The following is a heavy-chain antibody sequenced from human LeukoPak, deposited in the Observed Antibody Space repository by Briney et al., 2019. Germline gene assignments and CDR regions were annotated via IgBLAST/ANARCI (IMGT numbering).Heavy chain of an antibody. CDR3: ATDRGWRTSGYYLYYFEY. Sequence: GGSLRLSCAASGFIFTNYFMSWVRQAPGKGLEWVASIKHDGSEKYYVDPVRGRFTISRDNTMNSLYLQMSSLRAQDTAVYYCATDRGWRTSGYYLYYFEYWGQGTLVTYSS. CDR1: GFIFTNYF. J-gene: IGHJ4*02. CDR2: IKHDGSEK. D-gene: IGHD3-3*01. V-gene: IGHV3-7*01.